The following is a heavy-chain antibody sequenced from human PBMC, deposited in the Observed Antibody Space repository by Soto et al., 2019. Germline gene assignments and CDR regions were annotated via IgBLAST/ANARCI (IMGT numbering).Heavy chain of an antibody. D-gene: IGHD3-16*02. CDR1: GFSLTTRGVG. CDR2: IYWDDDE. CDR3: AHRPRGLSYHFDY. V-gene: IGHV2-5*02. J-gene: IGHJ4*02. Sequence: QITLKESGPTLVRPTQTLTLTCSFSGFSLTTRGVGVGWIRQPPGKALEWLALIYWDDDEGYSPSLKSRLTTTKDTSKTQVVLTMTNMDTVDTATYYCAHRPRGLSYHFDYWGQGTLVTVSS.